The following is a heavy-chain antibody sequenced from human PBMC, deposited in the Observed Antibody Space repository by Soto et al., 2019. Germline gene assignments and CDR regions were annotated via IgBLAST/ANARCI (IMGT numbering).Heavy chain of an antibody. V-gene: IGHV4-59*08. CDR3: VRQGIDYLHGLVDV. CDR1: SGPDRSHN. J-gene: IGHJ6*02. D-gene: IGHD4-17*01. Sequence: QVQLQQSGPRLVKPSETLSLTCTVSSGPDRSHNWGWIRQPPGRGLEWIGYVYYTGDPAYNPSLRGRVTISPDPSTNDITLTLNSVTAAATAVYYCVRQGIDYLHGLVDVWGQGTTVSVSS. CDR2: VYYTGDP.